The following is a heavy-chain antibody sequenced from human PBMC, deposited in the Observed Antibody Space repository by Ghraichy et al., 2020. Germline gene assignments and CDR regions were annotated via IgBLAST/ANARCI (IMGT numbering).Heavy chain of an antibody. J-gene: IGHJ4*02. V-gene: IGHV4-59*08. CDR3: ARHGVAVMGHYFDS. CDR1: GGSISTYY. D-gene: IGHD3-22*01. CDR2: IYHSGST. Sequence: SETLSLTCTVSGGSISTYYWSWIRQPPGKGLEWIGYIYHSGSTNYNPSLKSRVTISVDTSKNQFSLKLSSVTAADTAVDYCARHGVAVMGHYFDSWGQGTLVTVSS.